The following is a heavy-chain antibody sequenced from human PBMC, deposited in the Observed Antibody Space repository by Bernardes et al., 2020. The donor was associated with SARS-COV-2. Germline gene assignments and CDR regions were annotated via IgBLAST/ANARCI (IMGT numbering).Heavy chain of an antibody. V-gene: IGHV3-30*19. Sequence: GGSLRLSCAASGFTFSSYGMHWVRQAPGKGLEWVAVIWYDGSNKYYAESVKGRFTISRDNSRNTLYLQMNSLRAEDTALYYCARDFNGGGWFDPWGQGTLVTVSS. CDR3: ARDFNGGGWFDP. D-gene: IGHD2-8*01. CDR1: GFTFSSYG. CDR2: IWYDGSNK. J-gene: IGHJ5*02.